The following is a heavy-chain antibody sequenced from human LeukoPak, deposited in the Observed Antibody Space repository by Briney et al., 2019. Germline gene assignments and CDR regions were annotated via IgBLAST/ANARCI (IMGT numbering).Heavy chain of an antibody. CDR2: ISAYNGNT. D-gene: IGHD3-22*01. V-gene: IGHV1-18*01. J-gene: IGHJ4*02. CDR3: ARGPNYYDSSGYYDRGESFDY. Sequence: ASVKVSCKASGYTFTSYGISWVRQAPGQGLEWMGWISAYNGNTNYAQKLQGRVTMTTDTSTSTAYMELRSLRSDDTAVYYCARGPNYYDSSGYYDRGESFDYWGQGTLVTVSS. CDR1: GYTFTSYG.